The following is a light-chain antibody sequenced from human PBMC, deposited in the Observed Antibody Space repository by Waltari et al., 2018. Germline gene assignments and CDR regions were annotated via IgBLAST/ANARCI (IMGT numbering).Light chain of an antibody. J-gene: IGLJ2*01. CDR2: DVS. CDR3: SSDTTSSTLV. V-gene: IGLV2-14*01. CDR1: GSDVGAYNY. Sequence: QSALTQPASVFGTPGPSTTISGPRTGSDVGAYNYVSWYQQHPNKAPKLMISDVSKRPSGVSNRSSGSKSGNTASLTISGLQAEDETDYYCSSDTTSSTLVFGRGTKLTVL.